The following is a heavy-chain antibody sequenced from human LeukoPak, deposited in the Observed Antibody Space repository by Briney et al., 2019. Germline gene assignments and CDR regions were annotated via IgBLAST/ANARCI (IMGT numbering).Heavy chain of an antibody. Sequence: GASVKVSCKASGYTFTGYYMHWVRHAPGQGLEWVVWINPDSGGTNYAQKFQGRVTMTRDTSTSTVYMQLSRLRSDDTAVYYCAGAGYSGNYYYYFDFWGQGTLVTVSS. J-gene: IGHJ4*02. CDR3: AGAGYSGNYYYYFDF. V-gene: IGHV1-2*02. D-gene: IGHD1-26*01. CDR1: GYTFTGYY. CDR2: INPDSGGT.